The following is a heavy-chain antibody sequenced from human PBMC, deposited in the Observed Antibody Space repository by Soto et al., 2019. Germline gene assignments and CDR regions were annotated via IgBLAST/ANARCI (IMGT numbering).Heavy chain of an antibody. J-gene: IGHJ4*02. V-gene: IGHV4-34*01. Sequence: SETLSLTCAVYGGSFSGYYWSWIRQPPGKGLEWIGSIYYSGSTYYNPSLKSRVTISVDTSKNQFSLKLSSVTAADTAVYYCASTRPDMVTYDYVWGSYPGAFDYWGQGTLVTVS. CDR3: ASTRPDMVTYDYVWGSYPGAFDY. CDR1: GGSFSGYY. D-gene: IGHD3-16*02. CDR2: IYYSGST.